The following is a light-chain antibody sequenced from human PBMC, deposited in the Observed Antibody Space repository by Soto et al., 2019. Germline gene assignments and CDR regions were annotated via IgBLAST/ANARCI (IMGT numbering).Light chain of an antibody. CDR2: EVN. CDR1: SSDVGAYNY. V-gene: IGLV2-8*01. Sequence: QSALTQPPSASGSPGQSVTISCTGTSSDVGAYNYVSWYQQHPGKAPKLMISEVNKRPSGVPDRFSGSKSGNTASLTVSGLQPEDVADYYCSSYGGPNNSNYVFGTGTKLTVL. CDR3: SSYGGPNNSNYV. J-gene: IGLJ1*01.